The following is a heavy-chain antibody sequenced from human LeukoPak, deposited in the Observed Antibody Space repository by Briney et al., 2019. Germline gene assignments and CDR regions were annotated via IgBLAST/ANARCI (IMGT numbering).Heavy chain of an antibody. Sequence: PGGSLRLSCAASGFTFSDYYMSWIRQAPGKGLEWVSYISSSGSTMYYADSVKGRFTISRDNAKNSLYLQMNSLRAEDTAVYYCARVSITMIVVVHKGAFDIWGQGTMVTVSS. CDR2: ISSSGSTM. J-gene: IGHJ3*02. CDR3: ARVSITMIVVVHKGAFDI. CDR1: GFTFSDYY. V-gene: IGHV3-11*01. D-gene: IGHD3-22*01.